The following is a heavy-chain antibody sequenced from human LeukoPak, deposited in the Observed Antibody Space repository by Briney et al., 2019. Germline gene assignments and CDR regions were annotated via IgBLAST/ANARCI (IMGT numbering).Heavy chain of an antibody. D-gene: IGHD3-10*01. V-gene: IGHV4-38-2*02. Sequence: SETLSLTCTVSGYSISSGYYWGWIRQSPGKVLEWIGSIYNSGVTYYNPSLKSRVTISIDMSKNQFSLKLSSVTAADTAVYYCARDTGQYAPGTPGFTRFDPWGQGALVTVSS. CDR2: IYNSGVT. J-gene: IGHJ5*02. CDR1: GYSISSGYY. CDR3: ARDTGQYAPGTPGFTRFDP.